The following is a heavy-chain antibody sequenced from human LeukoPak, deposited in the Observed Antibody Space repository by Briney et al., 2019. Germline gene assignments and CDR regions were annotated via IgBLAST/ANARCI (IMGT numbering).Heavy chain of an antibody. CDR1: GGTFSSYA. CDR3: ARLTYGSGSYFDY. J-gene: IGHJ4*02. V-gene: IGHV1-69*06. CDR2: IIPIFGTA. D-gene: IGHD3-10*01. Sequence: SVKVSCKASGGTFSSYAISWVRQAPGQGLEWMGGIIPIFGTANYAQKFQGRVTITADKSASTAYMELSSLRSEDTAVYYCARLTYGSGSYFDYWGQGTLVTVSS.